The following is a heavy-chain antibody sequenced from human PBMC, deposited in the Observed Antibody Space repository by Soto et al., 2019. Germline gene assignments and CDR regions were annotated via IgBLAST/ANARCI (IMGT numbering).Heavy chain of an antibody. Sequence: LRLSCAASGFTFSSYGMNWVRQAPGKGLEWVSSISSSSSYIYYADSVKGRFTISRDNAKNSLYLQMNSLRAEDTAVYYCARDPFTMIVVVTPCLDYWGQGTLVTVSS. D-gene: IGHD3-22*01. CDR2: ISSSSSYI. CDR1: GFTFSSYG. J-gene: IGHJ4*02. CDR3: ARDPFTMIVVVTPCLDY. V-gene: IGHV3-21*01.